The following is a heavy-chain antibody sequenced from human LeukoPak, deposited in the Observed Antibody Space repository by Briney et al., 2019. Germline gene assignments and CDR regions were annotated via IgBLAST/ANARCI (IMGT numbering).Heavy chain of an antibody. CDR1: GGSFSGYY. Sequence: SETLSLTCAVYGGSFSGYYWSWIRQPPGKGLEWIGEINHSGSTNYNPSLKSRVTISVDTSKNQFSLKLSSVTAADTAVYYCARREVVPAAIDYWGQGTLVTVSS. CDR3: ARREVVPAAIDY. V-gene: IGHV4-34*01. J-gene: IGHJ4*02. D-gene: IGHD2-2*01. CDR2: INHSGST.